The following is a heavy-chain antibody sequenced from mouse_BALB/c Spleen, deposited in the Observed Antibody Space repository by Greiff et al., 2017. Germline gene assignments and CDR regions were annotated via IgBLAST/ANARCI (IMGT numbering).Heavy chain of an antibody. V-gene: IGHV1-7*01. CDR1: GYTFTSYW. D-gene: IGHD3-1*01. J-gene: IGHJ3*01. Sequence: QVQLQQSGAELAKPGASVKMSCKASGYTFTSYWMHWVKQRPGQGLEWIGYINPSTGYTEYNQKFKDKATLTADKSSSTAYMQLSSLTSEDSAVYYCARSSGQFAYWGQGTLVTVSA. CDR2: INPSTGYT. CDR3: ARSSGQFAY.